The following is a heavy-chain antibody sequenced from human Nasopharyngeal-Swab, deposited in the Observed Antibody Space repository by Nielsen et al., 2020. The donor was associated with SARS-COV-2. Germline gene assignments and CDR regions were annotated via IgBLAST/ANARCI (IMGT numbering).Heavy chain of an antibody. CDR2: INPNSGGT. J-gene: IGHJ6*02. D-gene: IGHD2-15*01. CDR1: GYTFTGYY. CDR3: ARGSGVVVVAATLHYYYGMDV. V-gene: IGHV1-2*02. Sequence: ASVKVSCKASGYTFTGYYMHWVRQAPGQGLEWMGWINPNSGGTNYAQKFQGRVTMTRNTSISTAYMELSSLRSEDTAVYYCARGSGVVVVAATLHYYYGMDVWGQGTTVTVFS.